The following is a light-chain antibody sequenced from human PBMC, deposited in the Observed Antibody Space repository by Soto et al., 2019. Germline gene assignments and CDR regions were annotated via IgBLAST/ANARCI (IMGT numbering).Light chain of an antibody. CDR2: EVS. Sequence: QSALTQPPSASGSPGQSVTISCTGTSSDVGGYNYVSWYQQHPGKAPKFLIFEVSRRPSGVPDRFSGSKSGNTASLTVSGLQADDEADYYCSSYAGSNNPVIFGGGTQRPSS. CDR1: SSDVGGYNY. V-gene: IGLV2-8*01. J-gene: IGLJ7*01. CDR3: SSYAGSNNPVI.